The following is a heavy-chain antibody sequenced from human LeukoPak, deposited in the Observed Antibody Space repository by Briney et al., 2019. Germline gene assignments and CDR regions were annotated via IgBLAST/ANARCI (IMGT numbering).Heavy chain of an antibody. V-gene: IGHV4-30-4*07. J-gene: IGHJ4*02. CDR2: ISYSGST. CDR3: ATWGQYSYGQYGDY. CDR1: GDSINSGDFS. Sequence: SETLSLTCAVSGDSINSGDFSWSWIRQPPGKGLEWIGNISYSGSTHYNTSLKSRVTISLDTSKNQFSLRLNSVTAADTAVYYCATWGQYSYGQYGDYWGQGTLVTVSS. D-gene: IGHD5-18*01.